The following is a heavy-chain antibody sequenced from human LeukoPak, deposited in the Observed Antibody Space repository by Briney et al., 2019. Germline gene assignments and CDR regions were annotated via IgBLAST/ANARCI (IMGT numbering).Heavy chain of an antibody. CDR3: AREYNYFGSGIFDY. D-gene: IGHD3-10*01. Sequence: GGSLRLSCAASGFTFSSYSMNWVRQAPGKGLEWVSSISSSSSYIYYADSVKGRFTISRNNAKNSLYLQMNSLRADDTSVYYCAREYNYFGSGIFDYWGQGALVTVSS. CDR2: ISSSSSYI. CDR1: GFTFSSYS. V-gene: IGHV3-21*01. J-gene: IGHJ4*02.